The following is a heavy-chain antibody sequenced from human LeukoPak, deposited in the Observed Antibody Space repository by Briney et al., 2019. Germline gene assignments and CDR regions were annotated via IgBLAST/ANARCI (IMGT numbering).Heavy chain of an antibody. CDR1: GFTFSSYW. V-gene: IGHV3-7*01. CDR2: IKQDGSEK. J-gene: IGHJ6*03. CDR3: AKELWFGSLDMDV. D-gene: IGHD3-10*01. Sequence: GESLRLSCAASGFTFSSYWMSWVRQAPGKGLEWVANIKQDGSEKYYVDSVKGRFTISRDNSKNTLYLQMNSLRAEDTAVYYCAKELWFGSLDMDVWGKGTTVTVSS.